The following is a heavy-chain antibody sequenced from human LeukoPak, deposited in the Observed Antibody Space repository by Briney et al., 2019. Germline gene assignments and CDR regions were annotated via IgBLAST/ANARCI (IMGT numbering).Heavy chain of an antibody. CDR1: GGSISSYY. CDR2: IYYSGST. CDR3: ARALGGSYFDY. V-gene: IGHV4-59*01. J-gene: IGHJ4*02. D-gene: IGHD1-26*01. Sequence: SETLSLTCTVSGGSISSYYWSWIRQPPGKGLEWIGYIYYSGSTNYNPSLKSRVTISVDTSKNQFSLKLSSVTAADTAVYYCARALGGSYFDYWGQGTLVTVSS.